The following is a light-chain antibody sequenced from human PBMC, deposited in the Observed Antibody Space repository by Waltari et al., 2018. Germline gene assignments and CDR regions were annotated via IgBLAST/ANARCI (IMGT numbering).Light chain of an antibody. J-gene: IGKJ1*01. CDR1: QRISSW. CDR2: KAS. CDR3: QQYNSYSRT. V-gene: IGKV1-5*03. Sequence: DIQITQSPSTLSASVGDRVTITCRASQRISSWLAWYQQKPGKAPKLLIYKASSLESGVPSRFSGSRSGTEFTLTISSLQPDDFATYYCQQYNSYSRTFGQGTKVEIK.